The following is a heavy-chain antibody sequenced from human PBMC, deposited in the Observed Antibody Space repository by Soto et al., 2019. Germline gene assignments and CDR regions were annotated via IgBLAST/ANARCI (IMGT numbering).Heavy chain of an antibody. CDR2: IIPIFGTA. D-gene: IGHD3-22*01. Sequence: SVKVSCKASGGTFSSYAISWVRQAPGQGLEWMGGIIPIFGTANYAQKFQGRVTITADESTSTAYMELSSLRSEDTAVYYCARVWGHYYDSSGYHAFNYWGQGTLVTVSS. V-gene: IGHV1-69*13. CDR3: ARVWGHYYDSSGYHAFNY. J-gene: IGHJ4*02. CDR1: GGTFSSYA.